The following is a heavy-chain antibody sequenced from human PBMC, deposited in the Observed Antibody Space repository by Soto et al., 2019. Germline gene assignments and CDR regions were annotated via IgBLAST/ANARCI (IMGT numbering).Heavy chain of an antibody. Sequence: VQLVESGGGVVQPGRSLRLSCAASGFTFSSYAMHWVRQAPGKGLEWVAVISYDGSNKYYADSVKGRFTISRDNSKNTLYLQMNSLRAEDTAVYYCARDQSIAVAGWGGYYYYGMDVWGQGTTVTVSS. D-gene: IGHD6-19*01. CDR3: ARDQSIAVAGWGGYYYYGMDV. V-gene: IGHV3-30-3*01. CDR1: GFTFSSYA. J-gene: IGHJ6*02. CDR2: ISYDGSNK.